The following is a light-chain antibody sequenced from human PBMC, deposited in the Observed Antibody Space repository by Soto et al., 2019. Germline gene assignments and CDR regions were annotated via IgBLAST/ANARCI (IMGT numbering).Light chain of an antibody. V-gene: IGLV1-44*01. Sequence: QSVLTQPPSESGAPGQRVTISCSGSSSNIGSNSVNWYQQVAGTAPKLLIYGNNQRPSGVPHRFSDSKSGTSASLAISGLQSEDEADYYCGTWDNSLSAVFGGGTQLTVL. CDR3: GTWDNSLSAV. CDR1: SSNIGSNS. CDR2: GNN. J-gene: IGLJ2*01.